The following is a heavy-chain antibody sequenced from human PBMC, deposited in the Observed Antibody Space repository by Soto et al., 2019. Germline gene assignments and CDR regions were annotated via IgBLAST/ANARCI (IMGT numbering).Heavy chain of an antibody. CDR1: GGSFSGYH. V-gene: IGHV4-34*01. D-gene: IGHD6-25*01. J-gene: IGHJ6*02. CDR2: INPSGRT. Sequence: SETLSLTCAVSGGSFSGYHWSWIRQPPGKGLEWIGEINPSGRTKYKPSLKSRVIISVDTSKSQVSLKLSAVTAADTAVYYCARAGGSYDYSMDVWGQGTTVTVS. CDR3: ARAGGSYDYSMDV.